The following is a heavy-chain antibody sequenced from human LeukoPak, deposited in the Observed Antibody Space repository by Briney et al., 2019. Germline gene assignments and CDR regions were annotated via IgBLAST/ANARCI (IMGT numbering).Heavy chain of an antibody. V-gene: IGHV4-59*13. CDR1: GAFISRCY. CDR2: IFFSGHS. CDR3: ARIDPLGYFDQ. J-gene: IGHJ4*02. Sequence: PSETLSLTCTDSGAFISRCYWSWVRQSPGKGLEWIGNIFFSGHSNYNPSLTGRVTIPPDTSKSQFSLKMTSVPAADTALYYRARIDPLGYFDQWGQGTLVTVSS.